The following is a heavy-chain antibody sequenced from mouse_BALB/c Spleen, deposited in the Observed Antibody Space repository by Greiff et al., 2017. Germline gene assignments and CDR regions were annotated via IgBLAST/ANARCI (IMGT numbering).Heavy chain of an antibody. J-gene: IGHJ4*01. Sequence: EVQLVESGGDLVKPGGSLKLSCAASGFTFSSYGMSWVRQTPDKRLEWVATISSGGSYTYYPDSVKGRFTISRDNATNTLYLQMSSLKSEDTAMYYCARHDGYDAMDYWGQGTSVTVSS. V-gene: IGHV5-6*01. CDR1: GFTFSSYG. D-gene: IGHD2-3*01. CDR2: ISSGGSYT. CDR3: ARHDGYDAMDY.